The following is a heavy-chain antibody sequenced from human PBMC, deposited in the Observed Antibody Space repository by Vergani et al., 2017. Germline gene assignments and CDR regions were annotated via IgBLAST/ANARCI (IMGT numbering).Heavy chain of an antibody. Sequence: VQLVESGGGLVQPGGSLRLSCAASGFTFSSYAMHWVRQAPGKGLEWVAVISYDGSNKYYADSVKGRFTISRDNSKNTLYLQMNSLRAEDTAVYYCARLGAAYYYYYYMDVWGKGTTVTVSS. V-gene: IGHV3-30*04. J-gene: IGHJ6*03. CDR1: GFTFSSYA. D-gene: IGHD3-3*01. CDR2: ISYDGSNK. CDR3: ARLGAAYYYYYYMDV.